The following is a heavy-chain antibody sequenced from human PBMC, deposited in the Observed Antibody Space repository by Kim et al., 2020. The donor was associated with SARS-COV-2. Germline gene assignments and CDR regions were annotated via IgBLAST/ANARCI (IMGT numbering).Heavy chain of an antibody. D-gene: IGHD6-19*01. V-gene: IGHV4-59*01. Sequence: SETLSLTCTVSGDSISTYFWSWIRQPPGKGLEWIGYIHYTGSTKYNTSLKSRLTISVDTSKNQFSLNLNSVTAADTAVYYCARDSGAVTGIWYFDLWGRDTLVTVSS. J-gene: IGHJ2*01. CDR1: GDSISTYF. CDR2: IHYTGST. CDR3: ARDSGAVTGIWYFDL.